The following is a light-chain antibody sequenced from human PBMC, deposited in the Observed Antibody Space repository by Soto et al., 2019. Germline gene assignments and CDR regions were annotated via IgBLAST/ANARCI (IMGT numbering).Light chain of an antibody. CDR1: SSDVGGYNY. J-gene: IGLJ1*01. CDR3: CSYTSSITYV. Sequence: HSVLNQPASVSGSPGQSITISCTGTSSDVGGYNYVSWYQQHPGKAPKLMIYEVSYRPSGVSDRFSGSKSGNTASLTISGLQAEDEADYYCCSYTSSITYVFGTGTKLTVL. V-gene: IGLV2-14*01. CDR2: EVS.